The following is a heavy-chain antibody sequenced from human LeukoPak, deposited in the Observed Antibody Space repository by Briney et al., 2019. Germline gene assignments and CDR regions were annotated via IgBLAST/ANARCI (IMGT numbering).Heavy chain of an antibody. D-gene: IGHD3-22*01. CDR2: IKQDETEK. CDR1: GFTFSNFW. Sequence: PGESLRLSCTASGFTFSNFWMGWVRQAPGKGLEWVANIKQDETEKFYLGSVKGRFTISRDNAKNSLYLQMNSLRAEDTAVYYCAMEGESSGPDFDYWGQGTLVTVSS. J-gene: IGHJ4*02. CDR3: AMEGESSGPDFDY. V-gene: IGHV3-7*03.